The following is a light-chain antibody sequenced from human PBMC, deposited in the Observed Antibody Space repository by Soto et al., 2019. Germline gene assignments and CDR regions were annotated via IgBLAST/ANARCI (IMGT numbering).Light chain of an antibody. CDR2: DNN. V-gene: IGLV1-51*01. CDR1: TSNIASNS. Sequence: QSALTQPPSVSAAPGQKGTISCSGSTSNIASNSVSWYQQLPGTAPKLLIYDNNKRPSGIPDRFSGSKSGTSATLGITGLQTGDEADYYCGTWDSSLSAVVFGGGTKVTVL. J-gene: IGLJ2*01. CDR3: GTWDSSLSAVV.